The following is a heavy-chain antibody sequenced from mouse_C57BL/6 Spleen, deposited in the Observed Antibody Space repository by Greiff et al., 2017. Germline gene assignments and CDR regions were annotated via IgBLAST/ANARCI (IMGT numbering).Heavy chain of an antibody. CDR2: LYPGSGST. J-gene: IGHJ4*01. CDR1: GYTFTSYW. CDR3: ARGYDYDVYAMDY. V-gene: IGHV1-55*01. Sequence: QVQLQQPGAELVKPGASVKMSCKASGYTFTSYWITWVTQRPGQGLEWIGDLYPGSGSTNYNEKFKSKATLTVDTSSSTAYMQLSSLTSEDSAVYYCARGYDYDVYAMDYWGQGTSDTVSS. D-gene: IGHD2-4*01.